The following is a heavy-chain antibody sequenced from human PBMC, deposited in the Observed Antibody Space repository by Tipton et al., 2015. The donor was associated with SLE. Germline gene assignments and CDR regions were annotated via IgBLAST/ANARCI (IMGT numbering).Heavy chain of an antibody. CDR3: ACEVLNQGTTVHYYVGL. CDR2: NYTNENT. V-gene: IGHV4-4*07. D-gene: IGHD4-11*01. J-gene: IGHJ2*01. CDR1: GGSISSYY. Sequence: LRLSCTVSGGSISSYYWSWIRQPAGGGREWIGRNYTNENTNYNHSLQSRVTMSVDTSKNHFSLKLISVTAADTAVYSFACEVLNQGTTVHYYVGLRRRGTLVSVSS.